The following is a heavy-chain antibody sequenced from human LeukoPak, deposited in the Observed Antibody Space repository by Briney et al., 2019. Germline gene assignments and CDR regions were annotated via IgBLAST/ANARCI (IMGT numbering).Heavy chain of an antibody. J-gene: IGHJ3*02. V-gene: IGHV4-31*03. Sequence: SETLSLTCTVSGGSISSVDYYWSWIRQYPGTGLEWIGYINCRGSAYYNPSLKSRVTISVDTSKNQFSLKLTSVTAADTAVYYCARDTVPGDSFDIWGQGTMVTVSS. CDR1: GGSISSVDYY. CDR2: INCRGSA. CDR3: ARDTVPGDSFDI.